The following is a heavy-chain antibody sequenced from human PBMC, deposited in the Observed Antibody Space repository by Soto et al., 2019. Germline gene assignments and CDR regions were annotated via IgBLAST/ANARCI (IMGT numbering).Heavy chain of an antibody. V-gene: IGHV3-23*01. CDR3: AKVNWESTGNDC. D-gene: IGHD1-26*01. J-gene: IGHJ4*02. CDR1: GFTISSCA. Sequence: GGSLRLSCAASGFTISSCAMCWVRQAPGKGLEWVSAIGGSGGITFYADSVKGRFNISRDSSKNTLYLQMNSLRVEDTAVYFCAKVNWESTGNDCWGQGTLVTVSS. CDR2: IGGSGGIT.